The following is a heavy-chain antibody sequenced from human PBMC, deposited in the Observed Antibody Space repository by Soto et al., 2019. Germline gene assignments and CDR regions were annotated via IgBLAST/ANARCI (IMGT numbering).Heavy chain of an antibody. D-gene: IGHD4-17*01. CDR3: ARWEDYGDYVAPRDDDY. J-gene: IGHJ4*02. Sequence: SVKVSCKASGGTFSSYTISWVRQAPGQGLEWMGRIIPILGIANYAQKFQGRVTITADKSTSTAYMELSSLRSEDTAVYYCARWEDYGDYVAPRDDDYWGQGTLV. CDR1: GGTFSSYT. CDR2: IIPILGIA. V-gene: IGHV1-69*02.